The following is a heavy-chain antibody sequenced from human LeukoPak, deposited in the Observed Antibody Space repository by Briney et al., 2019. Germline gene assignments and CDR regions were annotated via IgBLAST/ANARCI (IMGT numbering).Heavy chain of an antibody. CDR1: GFTVSSNY. CDR3: ARHSRSTRAFDY. V-gene: IGHV3-53*01. CDR2: IYSGGST. Sequence: GGSLRLSCAASGFTVSSNYMSWVRQAPGKGPEWVSVIYSGGSTYYADSVKGRFTISRDNSKNTLYLQMNSLRAEDTAVYYCARHSRSTRAFDYWGQGTLVTVSS. J-gene: IGHJ4*02. D-gene: IGHD1-26*01.